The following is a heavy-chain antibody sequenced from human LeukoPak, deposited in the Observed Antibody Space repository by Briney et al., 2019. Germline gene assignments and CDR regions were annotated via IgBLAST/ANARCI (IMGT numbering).Heavy chain of an antibody. CDR2: MNPNSGNT. CDR3: ARFPTAGGVDY. Sequence: ASVKVSCKASGYTFTSYDINWVRQATGQGLEWMGWMNPNSGNTGYAQKFQGRVTMTRNTSISTAYMGLSSLRSEDAAVYYCARFPTAGGVDYWGQGTLVTVSS. D-gene: IGHD3-16*01. V-gene: IGHV1-8*01. J-gene: IGHJ4*02. CDR1: GYTFTSYD.